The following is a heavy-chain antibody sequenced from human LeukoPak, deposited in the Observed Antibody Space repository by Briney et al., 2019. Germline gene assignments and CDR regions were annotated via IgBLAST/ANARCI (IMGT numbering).Heavy chain of an antibody. J-gene: IGHJ5*02. CDR1: GGSISSYY. CDR2: IHYSGST. D-gene: IGHD3-3*01. CDR3: ARVFSYPLRAPFDP. V-gene: IGHV4-59*01. Sequence: SETLSLTCTVSGGSISSYYWSWIRQPPGKGLEWIGYIHYSGSTNYNPSLKSRVTISVDTSKNQFSLKMSSVTAADTAVYYCARVFSYPLRAPFDPWGQGTLVTVSS.